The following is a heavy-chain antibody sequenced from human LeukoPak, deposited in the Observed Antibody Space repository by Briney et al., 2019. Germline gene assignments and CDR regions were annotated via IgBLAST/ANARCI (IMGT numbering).Heavy chain of an antibody. J-gene: IGHJ4*02. CDR1: GGSSSSSSYY. Sequence: SETLSLTCTVSGGSSSSSSYYWGWIRLPPGKGLEWIVSIYYSGSTYYNPSLKGRVTISVDTSKNQFSLKLSSVTAADTAVYYCARHLEYSSSSYFDYWGQGTLVTVSS. CDR2: IYYSGST. CDR3: ARHLEYSSSSYFDY. V-gene: IGHV4-39*01. D-gene: IGHD6-6*01.